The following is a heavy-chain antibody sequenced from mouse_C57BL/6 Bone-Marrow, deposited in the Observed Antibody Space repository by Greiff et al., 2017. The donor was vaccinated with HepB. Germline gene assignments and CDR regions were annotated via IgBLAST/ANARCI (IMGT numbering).Heavy chain of an antibody. Sequence: VQLKESGAELVRPGASVKLSCTASGFNIKDDYMHWVKQRPEQGLEWIGWIDPENGDTEYASKFQGKATITADTSSNTAYLQLSSLTSEDTAVYYCTTLLYYGSSLDVWGTGTTVTVSS. J-gene: IGHJ1*03. D-gene: IGHD1-1*01. V-gene: IGHV14-4*01. CDR2: IDPENGDT. CDR1: GFNIKDDY. CDR3: TTLLYYGSSLDV.